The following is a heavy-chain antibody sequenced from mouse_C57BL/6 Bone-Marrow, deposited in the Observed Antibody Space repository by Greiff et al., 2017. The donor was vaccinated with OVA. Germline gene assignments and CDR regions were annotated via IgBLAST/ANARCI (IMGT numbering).Heavy chain of an antibody. J-gene: IGHJ4*01. CDR2: ISNGGGST. V-gene: IGHV5-12*01. CDR1: GFTFSDYY. CDR3: ARRRLGRAMDY. D-gene: IGHD4-1*01. Sequence: EVMLVESGGGLVQPGGSLKLSCAASGFTFSDYYMYWVRQTPEKRLEWVAYISNGGGSTYYPDTVKGRFTISRDNAKNTLYLQMSRLKSEDTAMYYCARRRLGRAMDYWGQGTSVTVSS.